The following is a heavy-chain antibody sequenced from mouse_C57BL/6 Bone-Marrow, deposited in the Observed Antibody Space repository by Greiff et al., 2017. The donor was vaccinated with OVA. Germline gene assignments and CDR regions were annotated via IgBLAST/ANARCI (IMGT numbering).Heavy chain of an antibody. Sequence: QVQLQQSGAELVRPGASVKLSCKASGYTFTDYYINWVKQRPGQGLEWIARIYPGSGNTYYNEKFKGKATLTAEKSSSTAYMQLSSLTSEDSAVYFCARWVRLRRWDVGYAMDYWGQGTSVTVSS. V-gene: IGHV1-76*01. CDR3: ARWVRLRRWDVGYAMDY. D-gene: IGHD2-4*01. CDR2: IYPGSGNT. CDR1: GYTFTDYY. J-gene: IGHJ4*01.